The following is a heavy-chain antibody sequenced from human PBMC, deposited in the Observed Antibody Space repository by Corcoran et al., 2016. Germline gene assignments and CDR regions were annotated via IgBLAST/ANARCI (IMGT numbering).Heavy chain of an antibody. J-gene: IGHJ4*02. CDR1: GFSFSNYG. CDR3: GRVGHSSGWSGGDY. D-gene: IGHD6-19*01. V-gene: IGHV3-33*01. CDR2: IWHDGSNQ. Sequence: QVQLVESGGGVVQPGGSLRLSCAASGFSFSNYGMHWVRQAPGRGLEWVAVIWHDGSNQYYADSVKGRFTISRDNTKNTVYLQMNSLRVEDTAVYHCGRVGHSSGWSGGDYWCQGTLVTVSS.